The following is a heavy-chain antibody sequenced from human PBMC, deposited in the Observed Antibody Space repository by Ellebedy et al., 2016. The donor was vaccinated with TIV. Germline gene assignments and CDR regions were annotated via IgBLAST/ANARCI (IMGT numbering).Heavy chain of an antibody. CDR2: ISHAGNSK. Sequence: GGSLRLSCAASGFTLSTDGMHWVRQAPGKGLEWVAMISHAGNSKYYVDSVKGRFTISRDTSQNTLYLQMDSLRVEDTAVYYCARDTGGGYYYYYGLDVWGQGTTVTVSS. CDR3: ARDTGGGYYYYYGLDV. V-gene: IGHV3-30*03. D-gene: IGHD3-16*01. CDR1: GFTLSTDG. J-gene: IGHJ6*02.